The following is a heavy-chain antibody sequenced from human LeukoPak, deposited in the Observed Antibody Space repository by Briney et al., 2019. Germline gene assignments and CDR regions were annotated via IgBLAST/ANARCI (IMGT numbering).Heavy chain of an antibody. CDR2: ISGSGGST. CDR3: AKEVGATQYFQH. CDR1: GFTFSHYA. V-gene: IGHV3-23*01. J-gene: IGHJ1*01. Sequence: GGSLRLSCAASGFTFSHYAIHWVRQAPGKGLEWVSAISGSGGSTYYADSVKGRFTISRDNSKNTLYLQMNSLRAEDTAVYYCAKEVGATQYFQHWGQGTLVTVSS. D-gene: IGHD1-26*01.